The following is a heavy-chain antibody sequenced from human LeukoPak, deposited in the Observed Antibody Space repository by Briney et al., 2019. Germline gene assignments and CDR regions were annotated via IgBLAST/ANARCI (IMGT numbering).Heavy chain of an antibody. D-gene: IGHD6-19*01. CDR3: AKDLRGIAVSPSGY. CDR2: ISGSGGST. V-gene: IGHV3-23*01. Sequence: PGGSLRLSCAASGFTFSSYAMGWVRQAPGKGLEWVSAISGSGGSTYYADSVKGRFTISRDNSKNTLYLQMNSLRAEDTAVYYCAKDLRGIAVSPSGYWGQGSLVTVSS. J-gene: IGHJ4*02. CDR1: GFTFSSYA.